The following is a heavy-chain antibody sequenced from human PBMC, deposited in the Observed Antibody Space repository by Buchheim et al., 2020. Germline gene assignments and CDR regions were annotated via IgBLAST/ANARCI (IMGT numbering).Heavy chain of an antibody. CDR2: IYSGGST. D-gene: IGHD3-9*01. CDR1: GFTVSSNY. Sequence: EVQLVESGGSLVQPGGSLRLSCAASGFTVSSNYMSWVRQAPGKGLEWVSVIYSGGSTYYADSVKGRFTISRDNSKNTLYLQMNSLRAEDTAVYYCAREGYDILTGFIDYWGQGTL. V-gene: IGHV3-66*01. CDR3: AREGYDILTGFIDY. J-gene: IGHJ4*02.